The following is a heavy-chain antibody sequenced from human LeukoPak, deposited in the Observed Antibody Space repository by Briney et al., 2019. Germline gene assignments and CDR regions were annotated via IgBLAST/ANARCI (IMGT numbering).Heavy chain of an antibody. J-gene: IGHJ4*02. D-gene: IGHD3-16*02. CDR1: GGSISSGGYY. V-gene: IGHV4-61*08. CDR3: ASSVYDYVWGSYRSYSAGSHFDY. CDR2: IYYSGST. Sequence: PSETLSLTCTVSGGSISSGGYYWSWIRQHPGKGLEWIGYIYYSGSTNYNPSLKSRVTISVDTSKNQFSLKLSSVTAADTAVYYCASSVYDYVWGSYRSYSAGSHFDYWGQGTLVTVSS.